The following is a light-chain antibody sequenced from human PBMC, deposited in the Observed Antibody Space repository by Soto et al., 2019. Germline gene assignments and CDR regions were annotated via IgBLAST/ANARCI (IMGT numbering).Light chain of an antibody. J-gene: IGLJ2*01. CDR1: SSNIGAGYD. CDR2: GNS. V-gene: IGLV1-40*01. Sequence: QSVLTQPPSVSGAPGQRVTISCTGSSSNIGAGYDVHWYQQLPGTAPKLLIYGNSNRPSGVPDRFSGSKSGTSASLAITGLQAEDEADYYCQSYDSSLSGREVVGGGTKLTVL. CDR3: QSYDSSLSGREV.